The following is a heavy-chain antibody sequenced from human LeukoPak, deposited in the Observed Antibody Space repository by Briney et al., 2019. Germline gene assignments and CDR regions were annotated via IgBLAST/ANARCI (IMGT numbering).Heavy chain of an antibody. CDR1: GGSISSHY. CDR3: ARPSSIATAQD. Sequence: SETLSLTCSVSGGSISSHYWSCLRQPPGKGLEWIGYIFYSGNTNSNPSLKSRVTTSVDTSKNQFSLRLSSVTAADTAVYYCARPSSIATAQDWGQGTLVTVSS. J-gene: IGHJ4*02. V-gene: IGHV4-59*08. D-gene: IGHD6-13*01. CDR2: IFYSGNT.